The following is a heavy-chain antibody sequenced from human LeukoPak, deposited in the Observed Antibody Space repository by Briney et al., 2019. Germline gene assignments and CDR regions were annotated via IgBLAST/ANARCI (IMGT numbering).Heavy chain of an antibody. CDR2: ISGSSTYI. V-gene: IGHV3-21*04. CDR3: AKDLALYYYGSGSYYWFDP. CDR1: GFTFSNSG. Sequence: PGGSLRLSCAASGFTFSNSGVSWVRQAPGKGLEWVSSISGSSTYIYYADSVKGRFTISRDNAKNSLYLQMNSLRAEDTAVYYCAKDLALYYYGSGSYYWFDPWGQGTLVTVSS. D-gene: IGHD3-10*01. J-gene: IGHJ5*02.